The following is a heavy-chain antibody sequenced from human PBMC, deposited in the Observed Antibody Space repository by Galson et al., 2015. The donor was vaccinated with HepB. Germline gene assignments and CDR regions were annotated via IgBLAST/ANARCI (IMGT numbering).Heavy chain of an antibody. D-gene: IGHD3-16*01. V-gene: IGHV1-18*01. CDR3: ARDGGGDAFDV. CDR2: ISEYNGDT. CDR1: GYNFKYYG. J-gene: IGHJ3*01. Sequence: SVKVSCKASGYNFKYYGFTWVRQAPGHGLEWMGWISEYNGDTKDAQIFQGRVTLTTDTSTATGYMELMSLGSDDTAVYFCARDGGGDAFDVWGQGTLVIVSA.